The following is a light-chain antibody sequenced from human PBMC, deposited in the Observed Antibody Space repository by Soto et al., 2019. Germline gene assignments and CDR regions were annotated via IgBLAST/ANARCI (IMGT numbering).Light chain of an antibody. CDR1: SSDVGGYNY. Sequence: QSALTQPASVSGSPGQSITISCTGTSSDVGGYNYVSWYQQHPGKAPKLMIYEVSYRPSGVSNRFSGSKSGNTASLTISGLQAEDEADYYCSSYRSSSTTHVVFGGGTQLTVL. V-gene: IGLV2-14*01. J-gene: IGLJ2*01. CDR2: EVS. CDR3: SSYRSSSTTHVV.